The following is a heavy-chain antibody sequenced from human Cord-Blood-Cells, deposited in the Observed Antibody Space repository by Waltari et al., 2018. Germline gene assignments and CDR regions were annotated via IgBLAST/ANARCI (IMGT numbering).Heavy chain of an antibody. Sequence: QVQLQESGPGLVKPSETLSLTCTVSGGSISSYYWSWIRQPPGKGLEWIGYIYYSGSTNYNPSLKSRVTISVATSKNQFSLKRSSVTAADTAVYYCASGVVTGGGWFDYWGQGTLVTVSS. CDR3: ASGVVTGGGWFDY. J-gene: IGHJ4*02. D-gene: IGHD2-21*02. V-gene: IGHV4-59*01. CDR1: GGSISSYY. CDR2: IYYSGST.